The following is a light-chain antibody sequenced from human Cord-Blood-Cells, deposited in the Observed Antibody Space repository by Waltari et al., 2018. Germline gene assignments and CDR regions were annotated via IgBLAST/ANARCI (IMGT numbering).Light chain of an antibody. Sequence: DIQMTQSPSSLSASVGDRVTITCQASQDINNYLNWYQQKPGKAPKLLIYDASNLETGVPSRFSGSGSGTDFTFTISSLQPEDFATYYCQQYDNLPVTFGGGTKVEIK. J-gene: IGKJ4*01. V-gene: IGKV1-33*01. CDR3: QQYDNLPVT. CDR2: DAS. CDR1: QDINNY.